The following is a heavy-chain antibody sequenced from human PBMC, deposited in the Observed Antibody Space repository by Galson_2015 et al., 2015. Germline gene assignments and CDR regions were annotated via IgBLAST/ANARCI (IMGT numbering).Heavy chain of an antibody. J-gene: IGHJ4*02. D-gene: IGHD3-10*01. Sequence: SLRLSCAASGFTFSSFALRWVRQAPGKGLEWVAVISYDGSDKYYADSVKGRFTISRDNSKDTLYLQMNSLTHEDTAMYFCATRYLSGSSAWYGALNYWGQGTLVTVSS. CDR2: ISYDGSDK. CDR3: ATRYLSGSSAWYGALNY. CDR1: GFTFSSFA. V-gene: IGHV3-30*01.